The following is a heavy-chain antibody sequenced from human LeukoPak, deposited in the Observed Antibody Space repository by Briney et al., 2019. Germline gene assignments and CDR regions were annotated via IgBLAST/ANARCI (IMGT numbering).Heavy chain of an antibody. CDR3: AQRGYYDFWSGYYHTSTPFKWFDP. V-gene: IGHV2-5*02. J-gene: IGHJ5*02. CDR1: GFSLSSNSVG. Sequence: SGPTLVNPTQTLTLTCTFSGFSLSSNSVGVGWIRQPPGKALEWLALIYWDDDKRYSPSLKSRLTITKDTSKNQVVLTMTNMDPVDTATYYCAQRGYYDFWSGYYHTSTPFKWFDPWGQGTLVTVSS. D-gene: IGHD3-3*01. CDR2: IYWDDDK.